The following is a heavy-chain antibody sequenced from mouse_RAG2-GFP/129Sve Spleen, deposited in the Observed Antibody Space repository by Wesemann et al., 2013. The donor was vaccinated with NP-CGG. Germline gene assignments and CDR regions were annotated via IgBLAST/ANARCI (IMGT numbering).Heavy chain of an antibody. CDR1: GFTFTDYY. D-gene: IGHD4-1*01. V-gene: IGHV7-3*02. J-gene: IGHJ3*01. CDR2: IRNKANGYTT. Sequence: EVKLVESGGGLVQPGGSLRLSCATSGFTFTDYYMSWVRQPPGKALEWLGFIRNKANGYTTEYSASVKGRFTISRDNSQSILYLQMNTLRAEDSATYYCARGTGAWFAYWGPRGDSGSLSLQ. CDR3: ARGTGAWFAY.